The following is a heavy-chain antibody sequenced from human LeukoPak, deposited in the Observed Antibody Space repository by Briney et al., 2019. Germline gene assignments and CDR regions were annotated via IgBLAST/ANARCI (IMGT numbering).Heavy chain of an antibody. CDR1: GFSFTGYW. CDR3: ARVPVDGYSTSFDY. Sequence: GGSLRLSCAASGFSFTGYWMHWVRQAPGKGLVWISRINIDASVTTYADSVKGRFTISRDNAKKTAYLQMNSLRAEDKAVYYCARVPVDGYSTSFDYWGQGSLVTASS. J-gene: IGHJ4*02. D-gene: IGHD2/OR15-2a*01. CDR2: INIDASVT. V-gene: IGHV3-74*01.